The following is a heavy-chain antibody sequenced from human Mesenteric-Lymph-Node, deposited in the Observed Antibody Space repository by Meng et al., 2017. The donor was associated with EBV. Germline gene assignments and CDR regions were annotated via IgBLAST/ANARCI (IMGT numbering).Heavy chain of an antibody. CDR2: IYWDDGQ. Sequence: QITLKESGPTFVKPTQTLTLTCTFSGFSRTDGVGVGWIRQAPGKALEWLALIYWDDGQHYSPSLKSRLTITKDTSRKQVVLRMTNMDPVDTATYYCAYSEWLRFFGPWGQGTLVTVSS. D-gene: IGHD3-3*01. CDR3: AYSEWLRFFGP. J-gene: IGHJ5*02. CDR1: GFSRTDGVG. V-gene: IGHV2-5*02.